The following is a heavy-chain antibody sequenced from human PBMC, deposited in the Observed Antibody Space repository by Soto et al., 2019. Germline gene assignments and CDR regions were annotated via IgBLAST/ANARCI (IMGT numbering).Heavy chain of an antibody. Sequence: EVQLVESGGGLVQPGGSLRLSCAVSGFTFSSFWMHWVRQAPGEGLEWVSRINTDGSSTSYPDSVKGRFTISRDNAKNTLYLQMNSLRVEDTAMYYCAKRGVDTFGLSYWGQGTLVTVSS. CDR1: GFTFSSFW. J-gene: IGHJ4*02. V-gene: IGHV3-74*01. CDR2: INTDGSST. CDR3: AKRGVDTFGLSY. D-gene: IGHD3-10*01.